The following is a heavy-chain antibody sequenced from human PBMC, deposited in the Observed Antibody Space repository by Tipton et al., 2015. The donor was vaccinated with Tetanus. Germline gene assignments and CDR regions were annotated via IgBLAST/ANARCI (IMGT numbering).Heavy chain of an antibody. V-gene: IGHV4-30-4*01. Sequence: LRLSCSVSGASIKNSPYLWNWIRHSPGKGLEWVGYIYYSGSTFYNPSLKSRVTMSVDTSKNQFSLNLTSVTPADTAVYYCATDQGGGRVARLNWFDPWGQGTLVTVSS. J-gene: IGHJ5*02. CDR2: IYYSGST. D-gene: IGHD3-16*01. CDR3: ATDQGGGRVARLNWFDP. CDR1: GASIKNSPYL.